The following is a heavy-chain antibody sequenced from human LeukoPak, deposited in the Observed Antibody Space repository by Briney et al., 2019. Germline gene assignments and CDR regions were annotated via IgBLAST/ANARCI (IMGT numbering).Heavy chain of an antibody. V-gene: IGHV4-4*07. D-gene: IGHD2-21*01. CDR2: IYTSGST. CDR3: AREMLFRNAFDI. Sequence: MASETLSLTCTVSGGSISSYYWSWIRQPAGKGLEWIGRIYTSGSTNYNPSLKSRVTMSVDTSKNQFSLKLSSVTAADTAVYHCAREMLFRNAFDIWGQGTMVTVSS. CDR1: GGSISSYY. J-gene: IGHJ3*02.